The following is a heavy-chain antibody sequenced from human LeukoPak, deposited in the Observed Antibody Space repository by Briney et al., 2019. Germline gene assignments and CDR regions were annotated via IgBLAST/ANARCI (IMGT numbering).Heavy chain of an antibody. V-gene: IGHV4-4*02. CDR1: GGSISSNNW. Sequence: SGTLSLTCAVSGGSISSNNWWSWVRQPPGKGLEWIGEVNDSGGTNINPSLKSRVTISVDTSKNQFSLKLSSVTAADTAVYYCARRLLWFGELGPADYWGQGTLVTVSS. J-gene: IGHJ4*02. CDR2: VNDSGGT. D-gene: IGHD3-10*01. CDR3: ARRLLWFGELGPADY.